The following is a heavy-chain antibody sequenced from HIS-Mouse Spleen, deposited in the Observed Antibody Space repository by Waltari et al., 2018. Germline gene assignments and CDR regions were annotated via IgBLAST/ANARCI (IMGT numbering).Heavy chain of an antibody. J-gene: IGHJ2*01. CDR3: AREIPYSSSWYDWYFDL. CDR2: IYTSGST. V-gene: IGHV4-4*07. Sequence: QVQLQESGPGLVKPSETLSLTCTVSGGSISSYYWSWIRQPAGKGLEWIGRIYTSGSTYYNPSLKRRVTISVDTSKNQFSLKLSSVTAADTAVYYCAREIPYSSSWYDWYFDLWGRGTLVTVSS. D-gene: IGHD6-13*01. CDR1: GGSISSYY.